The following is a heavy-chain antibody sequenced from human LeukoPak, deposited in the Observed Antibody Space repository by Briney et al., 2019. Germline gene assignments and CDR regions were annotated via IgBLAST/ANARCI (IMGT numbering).Heavy chain of an antibody. CDR1: GFTFSSYE. CDR2: ISNSGSTI. V-gene: IGHV3-48*03. J-gene: IGHJ4*02. CDR3: TRTPSSSSTWH. Sequence: GGSLRLSCAASGFTFSSYEMNWVRQAPGKGLEWVSYISNSGSTIYYADSVKGRFTISRDNAKNSLYLQMNSLRAEDTAVYFCTRTPSSSSTWHWGQGTLVTVSS. D-gene: IGHD6-13*01.